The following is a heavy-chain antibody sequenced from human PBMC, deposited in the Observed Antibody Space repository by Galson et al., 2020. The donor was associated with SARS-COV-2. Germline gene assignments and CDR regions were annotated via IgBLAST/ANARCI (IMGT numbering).Heavy chain of an antibody. J-gene: IGHJ4*02. CDR2: ITWNSDTL. Sequence: SLKISCAASGFTFDDYAMHWVRQAPGKGLEWVSGITWNSDTLGYVDSVKGRFTISRDNAKNSLYLQMNSLRTEDTALYYCAKDITDYYDNSGYFDYWGQGILVTVSS. D-gene: IGHD3-22*01. CDR1: GFTFDDYA. CDR3: AKDITDYYDNSGYFDY. V-gene: IGHV3-9*01.